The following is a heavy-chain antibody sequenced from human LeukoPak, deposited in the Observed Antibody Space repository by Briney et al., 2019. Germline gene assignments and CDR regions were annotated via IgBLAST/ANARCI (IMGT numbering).Heavy chain of an antibody. D-gene: IGHD3-10*01. J-gene: IGHJ6*02. Sequence: SETLSLTCAVSGGSISSSNWWSWVRQPPGKGLEWIGEIYHSGSTNYNPSLKSRVTISVDKSKNQFSLKLSSVTAADTAVYYCARGQGFGEFGMDVWGQGTTVTVSS. CDR3: ARGQGFGEFGMDV. CDR1: GGSISSSNW. CDR2: IYHSGST. V-gene: IGHV4-4*02.